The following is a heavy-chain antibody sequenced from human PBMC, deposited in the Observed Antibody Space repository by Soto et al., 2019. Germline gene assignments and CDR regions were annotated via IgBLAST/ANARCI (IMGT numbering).Heavy chain of an antibody. CDR3: ARGWDSRSGVFDY. V-gene: IGHV4-59*01. CDR2: IYYSGST. CDR1: GGSISSYY. J-gene: IGHJ4*02. D-gene: IGHD6-6*01. Sequence: SETLSLTCTVSGGSISSYYWSWIRQPPGKRLEWIGYIYYSGSTNYNPSLKSRVTISVDTSKHQFSLKLSSVTDADTAVYYCARGWDSRSGVFDYWGKGTMVTV.